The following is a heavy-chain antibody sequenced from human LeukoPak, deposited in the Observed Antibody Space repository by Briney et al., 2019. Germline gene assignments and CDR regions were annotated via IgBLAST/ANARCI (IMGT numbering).Heavy chain of an antibody. CDR2: ISAYNGNT. Sequence: ASVKVSCKASGYTFTSYGISWVRQAPGQGLEWMGWISAYNGNTNYAQKLQGRVTMTRDTSIRTAYMELSRLRSDDTAVYYCARSFYCSSTSCRDYWGQGTLVTVSS. D-gene: IGHD2-2*01. CDR3: ARSFYCSSTSCRDY. J-gene: IGHJ4*02. CDR1: GYTFTSYG. V-gene: IGHV1-18*01.